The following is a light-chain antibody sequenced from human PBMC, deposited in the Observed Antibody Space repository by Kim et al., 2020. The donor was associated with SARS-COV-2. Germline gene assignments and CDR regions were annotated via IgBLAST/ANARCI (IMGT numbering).Light chain of an antibody. Sequence: PGETVPHTCGSSTGAVTSDHFPYWFHQKPGQAPRTLIYDTGNRHSWTPARFSGSLLGGKAALTLSAAQAEDEADYYCLLSYSDSRVFGGGTQLTVL. CDR3: LLSYSDSRV. CDR1: TGAVTSDHF. J-gene: IGLJ2*01. V-gene: IGLV7-46*01. CDR2: DTG.